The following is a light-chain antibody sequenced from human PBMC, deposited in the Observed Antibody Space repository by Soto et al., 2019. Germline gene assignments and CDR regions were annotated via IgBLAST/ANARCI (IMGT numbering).Light chain of an antibody. CDR3: QSYDSSLTGSV. J-gene: IGLJ1*01. CDR1: SSDVGGYDY. CDR2: DVF. Sequence: QSVLTQPASVSGSPGQSITISCTGTSSDVGGYDYVSWYQQRPGKAPKLLIYDVFNRPSGVSNRFSGSRSDNTASLTISGLQAEDEADYYCQSYDSSLTGSVFGTGTKLTVL. V-gene: IGLV2-14*03.